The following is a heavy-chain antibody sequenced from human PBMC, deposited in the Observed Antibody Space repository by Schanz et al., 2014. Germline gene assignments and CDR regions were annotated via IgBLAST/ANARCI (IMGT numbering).Heavy chain of an antibody. CDR2: MNPNSGNP. V-gene: IGHV1-8*01. Sequence: QLQLVQSGAEVKKPGSSVKVSCTASGYTFTSYDINWVRQAPGQGLEWLGWMNPNSGNPGFAQKFRGRVTMTRNTSMSTAYIELHILTSEDTAVYYCARAFGGYDPAGALDYWGQGTLVTVSS. CDR3: ARAFGGYDPAGALDY. D-gene: IGHD5-12*01. CDR1: GYTFTSYD. J-gene: IGHJ4*02.